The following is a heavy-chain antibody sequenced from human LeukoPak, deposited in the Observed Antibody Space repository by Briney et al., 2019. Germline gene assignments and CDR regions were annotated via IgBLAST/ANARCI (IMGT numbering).Heavy chain of an antibody. CDR2: ISGSGGST. J-gene: IGHJ4*02. V-gene: IGHV3-23*01. D-gene: IGHD6-19*01. CDR1: GFTLSSYA. Sequence: GGSLRLSCAASGFTLSSYAMSWVRQAAGKELEWVSAISGSGGSTYYADSVKGRFTISRDNSKNTLYLQMNSLRAEDTAVYYCAKRSAIAVAGTFDYWGQGTLVTVSS. CDR3: AKRSAIAVAGTFDY.